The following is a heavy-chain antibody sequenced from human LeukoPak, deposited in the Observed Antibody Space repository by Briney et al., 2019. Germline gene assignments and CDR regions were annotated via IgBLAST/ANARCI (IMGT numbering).Heavy chain of an antibody. Sequence: SKTLSLTCTVSGYSINSGYYWGWIRQPPGKGLEWIGSIYHSGSTYYNPSLKSRVTISVDTSKNQFSLKLSSVTAADTAVYYCARDSTTVTDNWFDPWGQGTLVTVSS. V-gene: IGHV4-38-2*02. J-gene: IGHJ5*02. CDR1: GYSINSGYY. CDR3: ARDSTTVTDNWFDP. D-gene: IGHD4-17*01. CDR2: IYHSGST.